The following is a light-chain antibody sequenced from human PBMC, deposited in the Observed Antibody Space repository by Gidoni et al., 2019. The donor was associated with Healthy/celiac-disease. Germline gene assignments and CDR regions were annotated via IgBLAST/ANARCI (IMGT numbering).Light chain of an antibody. J-gene: IGLJ2*01. CDR2: KDS. CDR1: ALPKQY. Sequence: SYELTHPPSVSVSPGQTARITCSGDALPKQYAYWYQQKPGQAPVLVIYKDSERPSGIPERFSGSSSGTTVTLTISGVQAEDEADYYCQSADSSGIVVFGGGTKLTVL. CDR3: QSADSSGIVV. V-gene: IGLV3-25*02.